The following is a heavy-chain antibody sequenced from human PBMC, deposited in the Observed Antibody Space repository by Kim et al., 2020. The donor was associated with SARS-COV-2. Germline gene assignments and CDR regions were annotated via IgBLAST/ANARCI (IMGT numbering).Heavy chain of an antibody. Sequence: ASVKVSCKASGYTFTSYGISWVRQAPGQGLEWMGWISAYNGNTNYAQKLQGRVTMTTDTSTSTAYMELRSLRSDDTAVYYCARLPGLRYFDWSPQFDYWGQGTLVTVSS. V-gene: IGHV1-18*01. D-gene: IGHD3-9*01. J-gene: IGHJ4*02. CDR1: GYTFTSYG. CDR3: ARLPGLRYFDWSPQFDY. CDR2: ISAYNGNT.